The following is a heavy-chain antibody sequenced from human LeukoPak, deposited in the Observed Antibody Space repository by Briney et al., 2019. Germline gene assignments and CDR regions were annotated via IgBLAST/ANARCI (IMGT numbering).Heavy chain of an antibody. Sequence: ASVKVSCKASGYTFTGYYMHWVRQAPGQGLEWMGWINPNSGGTNYAQKFQGRVTMTRDTSISTAYMELSRLRSDDTAMYYCARDPLFGGNPFDYWGQGTLVTVSS. CDR3: ARDPLFGGNPFDY. CDR1: GYTFTGYY. CDR2: INPNSGGT. D-gene: IGHD4-23*01. J-gene: IGHJ4*02. V-gene: IGHV1-2*02.